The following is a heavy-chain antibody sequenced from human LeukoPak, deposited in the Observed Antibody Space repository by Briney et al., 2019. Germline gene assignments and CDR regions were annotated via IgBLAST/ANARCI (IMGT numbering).Heavy chain of an antibody. J-gene: IGHJ4*02. CDR1: GYTFTGYY. D-gene: IGHD3-22*01. CDR2: INPNSGDT. CDR3: ARDGFYDSSGYHIIDY. V-gene: IGHV1-2*02. Sequence: EASVKVSCKASGYTFTGYYMHWVRRAPGQGLEWMGWINPNSGDTNYAQKFQGRVTMTRDTSISTAYMELSRLRSDDTAVYYCARDGFYDSSGYHIIDYWGQGTLVTVSS.